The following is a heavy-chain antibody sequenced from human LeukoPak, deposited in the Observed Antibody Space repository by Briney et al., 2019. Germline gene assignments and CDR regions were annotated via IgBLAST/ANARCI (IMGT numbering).Heavy chain of an antibody. J-gene: IGHJ5*02. D-gene: IGHD6-25*01. Sequence: SETLSLTCTVSGGSISSYYWSWIRQTPGKGLEWIAYIHDSGSTYNNPSLKSRLSISIDTSKNQFSLKLNSVTAADTAVYYCARVVAAAGNNWFDPWGQGTLVTVSS. V-gene: IGHV4-59*12. CDR3: ARVVAAAGNNWFDP. CDR1: GGSISSYY. CDR2: IHDSGST.